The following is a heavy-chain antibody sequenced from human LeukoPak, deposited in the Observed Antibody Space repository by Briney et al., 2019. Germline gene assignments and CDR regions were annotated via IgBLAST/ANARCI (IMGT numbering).Heavy chain of an antibody. D-gene: IGHD4-11*01. CDR3: AKDRYGDYSTSGIYYYGMDV. V-gene: IGHV3-30*18. Sequence: GRPLRLSCAASGFTFSSYGMHWVRQAPGKGLEWVAVISYDGSNKYYADSVKGRFTISRDNSKNTLYLQMNSLRAEDTAVYYCAKDRYGDYSTSGIYYYGMDVWGQGTTVTVSS. CDR1: GFTFSSYG. J-gene: IGHJ6*02. CDR2: ISYDGSNK.